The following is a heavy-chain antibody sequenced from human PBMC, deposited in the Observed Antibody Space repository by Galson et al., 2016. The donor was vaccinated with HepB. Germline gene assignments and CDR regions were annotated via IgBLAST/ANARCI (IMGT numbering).Heavy chain of an antibody. V-gene: IGHV5-51*01. CDR2: IYPDDSDT. CDR3: ARRTRGVAGTGFDY. D-gene: IGHD3/OR15-3a*01. J-gene: IGHJ4*02. Sequence: QSGAEVTKPGESLKISCKGSTYSFNTYWIGWARQLPGKGLEWMGIIYPDDSDTRYSPSFRGQVTISADKSITTAYLQWSSLKASDTAMYYGARRTRGVAGTGFDYWGQGTQVTVSS. CDR1: TYSFNTYW.